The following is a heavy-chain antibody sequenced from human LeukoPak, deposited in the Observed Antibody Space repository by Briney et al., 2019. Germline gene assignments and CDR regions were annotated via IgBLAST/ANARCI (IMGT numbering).Heavy chain of an antibody. CDR1: GYTFTSYG. D-gene: IGHD3-22*01. J-gene: IGHJ3*02. CDR2: ISAYNGNT. V-gene: IGHV1-18*01. Sequence: GASVKVSCKASGYTFTSYGISWVRQAPGQGLEWMGWISAYNGNTNYAQKLQGRVTMTTDTSTSTAYMELRSLRSDDTAVYYCARDLYYDSSGYYLWYPRVDAFDIWGQGTMVTVSS. CDR3: ARDLYYDSSGYYLWYPRVDAFDI.